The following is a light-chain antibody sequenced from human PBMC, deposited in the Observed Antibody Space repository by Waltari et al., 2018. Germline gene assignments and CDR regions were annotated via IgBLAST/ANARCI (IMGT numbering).Light chain of an antibody. CDR3: QVWDDSSDQGV. CDR1: KIGSKS. V-gene: IGLV3-21*02. CDR2: DNS. J-gene: IGLJ2*01. Sequence: SYVVTQPPSVSVAPGQTARITCGGNKIGSKSVHWYQQRPGQAPVRVVYDNSDRPSGISWRLSGSNFANTATCSINSVEAGDEADYYCQVWDDSSDQGVFGGGTKLTVL.